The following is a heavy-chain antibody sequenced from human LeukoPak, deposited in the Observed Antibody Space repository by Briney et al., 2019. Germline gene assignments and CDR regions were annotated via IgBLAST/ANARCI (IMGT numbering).Heavy chain of an antibody. V-gene: IGHV3-66*01. Sequence: PGGSLRLSCAASGFTVSSNYMSWVRQAPGKGLEWVSVIYSGGSTYYADSVKGRFTISRDNSKNTLYLQMNSLRAEDTAVYYCARVRGPGSSHYMDVWGKGTTVTVSS. CDR2: IYSGGST. D-gene: IGHD1-26*01. J-gene: IGHJ6*03. CDR3: ARVRGPGSSHYMDV. CDR1: GFTVSSNY.